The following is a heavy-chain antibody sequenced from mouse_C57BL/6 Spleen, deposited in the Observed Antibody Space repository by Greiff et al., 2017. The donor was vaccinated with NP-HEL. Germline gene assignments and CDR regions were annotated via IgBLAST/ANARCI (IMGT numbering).Heavy chain of an antibody. CDR3: ARLEEI. V-gene: IGHV2-9*02. J-gene: IGHJ2*01. CDR2: IWAGGST. Sequence: VKVVESGPGLVAPSQSLSITCTVSGFSLTSYGVHWVRQPPGKGLEWLGVIWAGGSTNYNSALMSRLSISKDNSKSQVFLKMNRLQTDDTAMYYCARLEEIWGQGTTLTVSS. CDR1: GFSLTSYG.